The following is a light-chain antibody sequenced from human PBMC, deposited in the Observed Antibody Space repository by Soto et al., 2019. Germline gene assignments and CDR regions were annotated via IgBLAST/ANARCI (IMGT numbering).Light chain of an antibody. J-gene: IGKJ4*01. CDR1: QSISSW. CDR3: QQYTYYPLT. CDR2: KAS. Sequence: DIQMTQSPSTLSASVGDRVTITCRASQSISSWLAWYQQKPGKAPKLLMYKASNLESGVPSKFSGSGSGTEFTLTISSLQPDDFATYHCQQYTYYPLTFGGGTKVEIK. V-gene: IGKV1-5*03.